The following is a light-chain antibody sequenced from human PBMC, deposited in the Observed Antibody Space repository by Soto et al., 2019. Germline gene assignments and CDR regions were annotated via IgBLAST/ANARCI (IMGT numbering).Light chain of an antibody. CDR1: QSISTH. Sequence: DIQMTQSPSSVSASVGDRVTITCRASQSISTHLNWYQQRPGKAPKLLIYTASNLQSGVPSRFSGSGSGTDFTLSVSSLQPEDSATYYCQQTYNTPRTFGQGTKVDIK. J-gene: IGKJ1*01. CDR3: QQTYNTPRT. V-gene: IGKV1-39*01. CDR2: TAS.